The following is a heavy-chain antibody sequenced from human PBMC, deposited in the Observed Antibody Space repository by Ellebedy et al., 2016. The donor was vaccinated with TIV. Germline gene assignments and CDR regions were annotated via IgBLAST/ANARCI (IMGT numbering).Heavy chain of an antibody. V-gene: IGHV3-9*01. D-gene: IGHD3-10*01. CDR2: ISWSGANI. CDR3: ARGDYQSSGGVIDY. J-gene: IGHJ4*02. CDR1: GFTFDDYV. Sequence: SLKISCAVSGFTFDDYVMHWVRQVAGKGLEWVSAISWSGANIGYEDSVKGRLTIFRDDAENPRYLQMGSLRIEDTALYYCARGDYQSSGGVIDYWGQGTLVTVSS.